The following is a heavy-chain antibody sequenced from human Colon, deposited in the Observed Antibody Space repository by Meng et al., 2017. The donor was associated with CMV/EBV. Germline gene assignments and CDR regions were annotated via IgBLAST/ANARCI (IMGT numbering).Heavy chain of an antibody. CDR1: GFTFSSYE. Sequence: GESLKISCAASGFTFSSYEMNWVRQAPGKGLEWVANINEDGSETTYVQSMKGRLTISRDNTKNALYLQMNSLRAEDTAVYYCARRFEYSSSYGVDVWGQGTTVTVSS. CDR3: ARRFEYSSSYGVDV. CDR2: INEDGSET. D-gene: IGHD6-13*01. J-gene: IGHJ6*02. V-gene: IGHV3-7*01.